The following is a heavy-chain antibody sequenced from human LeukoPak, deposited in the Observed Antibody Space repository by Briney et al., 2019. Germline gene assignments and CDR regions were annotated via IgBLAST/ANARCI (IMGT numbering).Heavy chain of an antibody. CDR1: GFTFRNYA. V-gene: IGHV3-23*01. D-gene: IGHD3-10*01. J-gene: IGHJ5*02. Sequence: GRSLRLSCAASGFTFRNYAMSWVRQAPGKGLEWVSGISANGDITYYEDSVKGRFTISRGNSKNTLYLQMNSLRAEDTAVYYCARPPLLLHDPWGQGTLVTVSS. CDR2: ISANGDIT. CDR3: ARPPLLLHDP.